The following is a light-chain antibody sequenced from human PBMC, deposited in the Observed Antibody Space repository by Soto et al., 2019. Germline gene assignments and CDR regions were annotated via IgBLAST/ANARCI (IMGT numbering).Light chain of an antibody. Sequence: EIVLTQSPGTLSLSPGERATLSCRASQSISNNYLAWYQHKPGQAPRLLIYGASSRATGIPDRFSGSGSGTDFTLTISRLEPEDYATYYCQQHNSFPRSFGQGTKLEIK. CDR2: GAS. V-gene: IGKV3-20*01. CDR3: QQHNSFPRS. J-gene: IGKJ2*01. CDR1: QSISNNY.